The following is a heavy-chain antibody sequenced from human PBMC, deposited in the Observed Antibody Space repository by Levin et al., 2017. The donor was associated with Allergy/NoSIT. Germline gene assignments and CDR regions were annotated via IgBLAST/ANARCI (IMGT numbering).Heavy chain of an antibody. CDR3: ARDECAWFGECYGMDD. CDR2: ISYSGHA. V-gene: IGHV4-31*03. D-gene: IGHD3-10*01. Sequence: SETLSLTCTVSGDSITRGDNYWSWIRQYPGKGLEWIGFISYSGHAHYNPSLKSRLSMSLDTAKNQFSLSLTSVTVADTAVYYCARDECAWFGECYGMDDWGQGTTVIVSS. CDR1: GDSITRGDNY. J-gene: IGHJ6*02.